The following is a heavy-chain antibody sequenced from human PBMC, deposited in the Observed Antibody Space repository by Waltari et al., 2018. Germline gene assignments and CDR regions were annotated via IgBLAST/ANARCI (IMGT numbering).Heavy chain of an antibody. CDR2: IDPEDGEI. Sequence: EVHLVQSWAEAKKPGATVNLAYTASGSSYIDYVMHWVQQAPGKGLEWMGRIDPEDGEIVYAEKFQGRVTMTADTSGDTAYLELTGLTSGDTAVYYCAPLPGGSGQTFDYWGQGTLVTVSS. V-gene: IGHV1-69-2*01. D-gene: IGHD6-25*01. J-gene: IGHJ4*02. CDR3: APLPGGSGQTFDY. CDR1: GSSYIDYV.